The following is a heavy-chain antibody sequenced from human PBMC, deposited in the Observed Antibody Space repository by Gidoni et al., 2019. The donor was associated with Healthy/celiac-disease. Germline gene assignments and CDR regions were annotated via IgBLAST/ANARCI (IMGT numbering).Heavy chain of an antibody. Sequence: EVQRLESGGGLVQPGGSLRISCAAAGVTVSSYAMSWVRQAPGKGLEWVSAISGSGGSTYYADSVKGRFTISRDNSKNTLYLQMNSLRAEDTAVYYCAKDLNYGGNAYFDYWGQGTLVTVSS. D-gene: IGHD4-17*01. V-gene: IGHV3-23*01. J-gene: IGHJ4*02. CDR2: ISGSGGST. CDR3: AKDLNYGGNAYFDY. CDR1: GVTVSSYA.